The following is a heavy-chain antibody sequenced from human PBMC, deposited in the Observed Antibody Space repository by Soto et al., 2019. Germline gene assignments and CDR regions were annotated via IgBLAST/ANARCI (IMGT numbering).Heavy chain of an antibody. D-gene: IGHD3-3*01. CDR3: ARESRFLEWLSLNWFDP. CDR1: GFTFSSYS. J-gene: IGHJ5*02. CDR2: ISSSSSTI. Sequence: PGGSLRLSCAASGFTFSSYSMNWVRQAPGKGLEWVSYISSSSSTIYYADSVKGRFTISRDNAKNSLYLQMDSLRDEDTAVYYCARESRFLEWLSLNWFDPWGKGTLVTVSS. V-gene: IGHV3-48*02.